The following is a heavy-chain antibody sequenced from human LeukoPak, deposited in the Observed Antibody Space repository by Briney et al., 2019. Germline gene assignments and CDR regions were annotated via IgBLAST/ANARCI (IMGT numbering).Heavy chain of an antibody. CDR2: ISGSGSST. CDR1: GFTFSSYG. V-gene: IGHV3-23*01. J-gene: IGHJ4*02. D-gene: IGHD4-17*01. Sequence: GGSLRLSCAASGFTFSSYGMSWVRQAPGKGLEWVSIISGSGSSTYYRDSVMGRFTISRDNSKNTLYLQMNSLRAEDTAVYYCAREHGDYDGYWGQGTLVTVSS. CDR3: AREHGDYDGY.